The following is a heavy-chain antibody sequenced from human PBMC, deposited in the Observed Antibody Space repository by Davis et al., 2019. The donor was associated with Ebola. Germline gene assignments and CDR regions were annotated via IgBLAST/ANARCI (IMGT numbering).Heavy chain of an antibody. D-gene: IGHD3-10*01. V-gene: IGHV3-30*19. J-gene: IGHJ4*02. Sequence: GGSLRLSCAASGFTFSSYAMHWVRQPGKGLEWVAVISYDGSKTYYEDSVKGRFTISRDNSKNTLYLQMSSLRLEDTAVHFCAKDDKFASVGPRGVDHWGQGTLVIVSS. CDR2: ISYDGSKT. CDR3: AKDDKFASVGPRGVDH. CDR1: GFTFSSYA.